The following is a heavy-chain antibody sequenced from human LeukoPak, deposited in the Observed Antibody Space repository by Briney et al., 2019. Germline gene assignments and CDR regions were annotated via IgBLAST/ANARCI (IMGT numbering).Heavy chain of an antibody. CDR3: ARSYSSSDHYYYYGMDV. V-gene: IGHV4-59*08. CDR1: GGSISSYY. CDR2: INYIRTT. Sequence: SETLSLTCTVSGGSISSYYWNWIRQPPGKGLEWIGYINYIRTTDYNPSLKSRVTISLDTSKNRFSLKLSSVTAADTAMCYCARSYSSSDHYYYYGMDVWGQGTTVTVS. J-gene: IGHJ6*02. D-gene: IGHD6-13*01.